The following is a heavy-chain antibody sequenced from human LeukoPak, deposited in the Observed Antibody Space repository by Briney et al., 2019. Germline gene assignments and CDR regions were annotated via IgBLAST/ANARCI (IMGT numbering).Heavy chain of an antibody. CDR3: AKNRDNRNDLDEFDY. CDR1: GFTFSSYG. CDR2: IRYDGSNK. V-gene: IGHV3-30*02. D-gene: IGHD1-20*01. Sequence: GGSLRLSCAASGFTFSSYGMHWVRQAPGKGLEGVALIRYDGSNKYYADSVKGRFTISRDNSKNTLYLQMNSLRAEDTAVYYCAKNRDNRNDLDEFDYWGQGTLVTVSS. J-gene: IGHJ4*02.